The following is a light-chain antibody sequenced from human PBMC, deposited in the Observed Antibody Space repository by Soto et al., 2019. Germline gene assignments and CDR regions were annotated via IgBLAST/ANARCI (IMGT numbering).Light chain of an antibody. J-gene: IGKJ1*01. Sequence: MPSPTTLSVSPGARATLSCRASQSVSSNLAWYQQNPGQDPRLLIYGASNSATGIPDRFSGSGSGTDFTLTISRIELEDYAVYYCQQYGSSGTFGQGTKVDIK. V-gene: IGKV3-20*01. CDR2: GAS. CDR1: QSVSSN. CDR3: QQYGSSGT.